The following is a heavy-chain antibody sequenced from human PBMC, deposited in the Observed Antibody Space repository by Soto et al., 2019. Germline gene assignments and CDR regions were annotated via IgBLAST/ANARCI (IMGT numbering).Heavy chain of an antibody. D-gene: IGHD5-18*01. CDR1: GFTFSSYW. CDR3: VRGGGYSYGLDFDY. V-gene: IGHV3-74*01. J-gene: IGHJ4*02. CDR2: INFDGSDT. Sequence: GGSLRLSCAASGFTFSSYWMHWVRQAPGEGLVWVSRINFDGSDTNYADSVKGRFTISRDNAKNTLYLQMNSLRAEDTAVYYCVRGGGYSYGLDFDYWGQGTLVTVSS.